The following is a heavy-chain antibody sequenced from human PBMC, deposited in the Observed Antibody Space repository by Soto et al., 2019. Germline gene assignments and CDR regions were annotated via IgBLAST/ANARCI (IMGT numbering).Heavy chain of an antibody. CDR2: ISAHNGKT. CDR3: ARGRYGDY. D-gene: IGHD1-1*01. CDR1: GYGFTTYG. V-gene: IGHV1-18*01. J-gene: IGHJ4*02. Sequence: QVHLVQSGAEVKKPGASVKVSCKGSGYGFTTYGITWVRQAPGQGLEWMAWISAHNGKTNYAQKLQGRVTVTRDTSTSTAYMELRSRRADDTAVYYCARGRYGDYWGQGALVTVSS.